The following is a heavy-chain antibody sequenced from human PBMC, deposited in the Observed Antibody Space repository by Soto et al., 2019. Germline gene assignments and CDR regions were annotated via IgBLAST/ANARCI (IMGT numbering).Heavy chain of an antibody. D-gene: IGHD6-13*01. CDR3: AKERDSSSWYRGAFDIWGQGNDAFDI. CDR2: ISGSGGST. V-gene: IGHV3-23*01. Sequence: GGSLRLSCTASGFTFRNYPMSWVRQAPGKGLEWVSAISGSGGSTYYADSVKGRFTISRDNSKNTLYLQMNSLRAEDTAVYYCAKERDSSSWYRGAFDIWGQGNDAFDIWGQGTMVTVSS. J-gene: IGHJ3*02. CDR1: GFTFRNYP.